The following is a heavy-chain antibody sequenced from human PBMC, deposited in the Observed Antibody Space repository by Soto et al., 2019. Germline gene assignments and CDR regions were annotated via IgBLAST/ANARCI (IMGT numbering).Heavy chain of an antibody. J-gene: IGHJ3*02. CDR3: ARGSSSSSYDAFDI. CDR1: GYTFTTYV. V-gene: IGHV1-3*01. CDR2: INAGNGYA. D-gene: IGHD6-6*01. Sequence: ASVKFSCKASGYTFTTYVMHWVRQAPGQRLAWLGWINAGNGYAEYSLKFQGRVTVTRDTSASTTYMELSSLRSEDTAVYYCARGSSSSSYDAFDIWGQGTMVTVSS.